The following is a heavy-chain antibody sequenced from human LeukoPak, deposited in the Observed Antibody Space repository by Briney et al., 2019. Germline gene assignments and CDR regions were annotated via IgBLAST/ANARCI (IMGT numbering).Heavy chain of an antibody. CDR2: IYSGGCT. CDR3: ARGQYGGSA. Sequence: GGSLRLSCTASGFTDSSNYMSWARQAPGKGLEWVSVIYSGGCTYYADSVKGRFTISRDNSKNTLYLQMNSLRAKDTAVYYCARGQYGGSAWGQGTLVTVSS. D-gene: IGHD4-23*01. V-gene: IGHV3-66*01. CDR1: GFTDSSNY. J-gene: IGHJ5*02.